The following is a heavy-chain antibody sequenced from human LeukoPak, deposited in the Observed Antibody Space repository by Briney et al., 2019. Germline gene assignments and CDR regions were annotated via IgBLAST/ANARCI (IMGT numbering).Heavy chain of an antibody. V-gene: IGHV4-31*03. D-gene: IGHD4-17*01. CDR1: GGSISSGGYY. CDR2: IYYSGST. J-gene: IGHJ4*02. CDR3: ASGTAVATFDC. Sequence: SQTLSPTCTVSGGSISSGGYYWSWIRPHPGKGLEWIGYIYYSGSTYYNPSLKSRVTISVDTYKNQFSLKLSSVTAADTAVYFCASGTAVATFDCWGQGTLVTVSS.